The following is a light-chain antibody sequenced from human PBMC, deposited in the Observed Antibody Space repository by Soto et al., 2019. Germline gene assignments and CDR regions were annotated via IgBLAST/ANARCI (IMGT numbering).Light chain of an antibody. CDR3: AAWDDTVRSYV. CDR1: ISNIGNNY. V-gene: IGLV1-47*01. J-gene: IGLJ1*01. CDR2: RND. Sequence: QSVLTQPPSVSGTPGQRVTISCYGSISNIGNNYVYWFQQLPGTAPKVLSNRNDQRPSGVPDRFSGSKSGTSASLAISGLRSEDEAEYYCAAWDDTVRSYVFGTGTKVTVL.